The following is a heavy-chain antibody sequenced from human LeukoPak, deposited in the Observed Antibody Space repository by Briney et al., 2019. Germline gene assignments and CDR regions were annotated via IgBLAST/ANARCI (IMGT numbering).Heavy chain of an antibody. CDR3: ARRVVVPAVVDY. Sequence: GSLRLSCAASGFTFSSYSMNWVRQPPGKGLEWIGEINHSGSTNYNPSLKSRVTISVDTSKNQFSLKLSSVTAADTAVYYCARRVVVPAVVDYWGQGTLVTVSS. J-gene: IGHJ4*02. V-gene: IGHV4-34*01. D-gene: IGHD2-2*01. CDR2: INHSGST. CDR1: GFTFSSYS.